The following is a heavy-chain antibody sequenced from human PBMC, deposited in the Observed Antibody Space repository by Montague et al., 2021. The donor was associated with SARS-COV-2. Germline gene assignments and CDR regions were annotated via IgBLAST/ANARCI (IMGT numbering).Heavy chain of an antibody. V-gene: IGHV4-4*07. D-gene: IGHD6-6*01. CDR3: ARTPTRPLSLDS. CDR1: GDSITSKTHY. J-gene: IGHJ4*02. CDR2: VTTSGTT. Sequence: SETLSLTCTVSGDSITSKTHYWDWVRQPAGKGLEWIGRVTTSGTTNYSPSLRSRVTMSVDTSKNQFSLNLNSVTAADTAIYYCARTPTRPLSLDSWGQGTLVTVSS.